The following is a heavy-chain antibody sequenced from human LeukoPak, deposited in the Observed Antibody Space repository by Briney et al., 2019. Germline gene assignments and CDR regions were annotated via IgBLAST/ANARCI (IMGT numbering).Heavy chain of an antibody. CDR3: ARQAWTYYYDSSGYYFDY. J-gene: IGHJ4*02. V-gene: IGHV4-59*08. Sequence: PSETLSLTCTVSGGSISSYYWSWIRQPPGKGLEWIGYIYYSGSTNYNPSLKSRVTISVDTPKNQFSLKLSSVTAADTAVYYCARQAWTYYYDSSGYYFDYWGQGTLVTVSS. D-gene: IGHD3-22*01. CDR2: IYYSGST. CDR1: GGSISSYY.